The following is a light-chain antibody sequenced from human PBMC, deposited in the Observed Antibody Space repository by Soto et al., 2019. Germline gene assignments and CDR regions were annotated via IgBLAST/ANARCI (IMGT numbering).Light chain of an antibody. J-gene: IGKJ3*01. V-gene: IGKV1-5*03. Sequence: DIQMTQSPSTLSASVGDRVTITCRASRSISNWLAWYQQKPGTAPKLLIHQASSLESGVPSRFSGSGSGTEFTLTISSVQPDDFATYYCQHYNTSSWFTFGPGTKVDIK. CDR1: RSISNW. CDR3: QHYNTSSWFT. CDR2: QAS.